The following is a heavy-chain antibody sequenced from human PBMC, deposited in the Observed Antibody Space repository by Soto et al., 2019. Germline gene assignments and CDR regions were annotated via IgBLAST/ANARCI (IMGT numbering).Heavy chain of an antibody. CDR3: ARDITGTTPLSAH. V-gene: IGHV3-30*03. CDR1: GFTFNSYG. Sequence: GGSLRLSCAASGFTFNSYGMHWVRQGPGNGLEWVAFISYDSTKTYYADSVKGRFTISRDNAKNSLYLQMNSLRAEDTAIYYCARDITGTTPLSAHWGQGTLVTVSS. J-gene: IGHJ4*02. D-gene: IGHD1-7*01. CDR2: ISYDSTKT.